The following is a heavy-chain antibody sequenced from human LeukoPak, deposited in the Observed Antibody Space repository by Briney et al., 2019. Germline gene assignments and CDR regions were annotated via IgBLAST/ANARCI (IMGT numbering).Heavy chain of an antibody. CDR3: ARACSSGSCYLAAFDI. Sequence: SVKVPCKASGGTFSSYAISWVRQAPGQGLEWMGRIIPILGIANYAQKFQGRVTITADKSTSTAYMELSSLRSEDTAVYYCARACSSGSCYLAAFDIWGQGTMVTVSS. D-gene: IGHD2-15*01. V-gene: IGHV1-69*04. CDR1: GGTFSSYA. CDR2: IIPILGIA. J-gene: IGHJ3*02.